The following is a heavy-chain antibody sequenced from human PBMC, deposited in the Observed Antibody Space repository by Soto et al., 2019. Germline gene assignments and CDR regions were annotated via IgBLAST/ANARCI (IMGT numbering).Heavy chain of an antibody. D-gene: IGHD5-18*01. CDR3: ARCPQPPDTADTYAVDV. CDR2: IVPSVDTT. V-gene: IGHV1-69*18. CDR1: GGTFSRSG. J-gene: IGHJ6*02. Sequence: QVQLVQSGTEVKKPGASVKVSCKASGGTFSRSGFHWVRQAPGQGLEWMGMIVPSVDTTNYAQKFQARVTISADQFTSTFYMELRSLRSEDTAVYYCARCPQPPDTADTYAVDVWGQGTRVIVSS.